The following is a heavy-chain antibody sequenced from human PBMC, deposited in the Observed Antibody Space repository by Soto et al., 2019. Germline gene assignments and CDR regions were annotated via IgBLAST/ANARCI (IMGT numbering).Heavy chain of an antibody. J-gene: IGHJ6*02. CDR3: ARAGDYGSGSYWAAMDV. V-gene: IGHV4-34*01. Sequence: SETLSLTCVVSGGSFSTYYYNRIRQSPGKGLEWIGEINHSGNNNYSPSLKSRVTMSLDTSKNQFSLKLTSVTAADTAVYYCARAGDYGSGSYWAAMDVWGQGTTVTVSS. CDR1: GGSFSTYY. CDR2: INHSGNN. D-gene: IGHD3-10*01.